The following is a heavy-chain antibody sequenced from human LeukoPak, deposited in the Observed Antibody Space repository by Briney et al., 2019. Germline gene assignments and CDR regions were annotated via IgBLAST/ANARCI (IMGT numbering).Heavy chain of an antibody. CDR3: ARRATGDAFDI. CDR2: IWYDGGNK. J-gene: IGHJ3*02. CDR1: GFTFSSYG. Sequence: PGGSLRLSCAASGFTFSSYGMHWVRQAPGKGLEWVAVIWYDGGNKYYADSVKGRFTISRDNSKNTLYLQMNSLRAEDTAVYYCARRATGDAFDIWGQGTMVTVSS. V-gene: IGHV3-33*01. D-gene: IGHD5-12*01.